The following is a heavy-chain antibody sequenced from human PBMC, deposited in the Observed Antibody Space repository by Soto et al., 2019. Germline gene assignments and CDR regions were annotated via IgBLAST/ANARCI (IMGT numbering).Heavy chain of an antibody. CDR3: ARDKADYYYDSSGLSRHSHFDY. V-gene: IGHV1-69*13. CDR2: IIPIFGTA. CDR1: GGTFSSHA. D-gene: IGHD3-22*01. J-gene: IGHJ4*02. Sequence: GASVKVSCKASGGTFSSHAISWVRQAPGQGLEWMGGIIPIFGTANYAQKFQGRVTITADESTSTAYMELSSLRSEDTAVYYCARDKADYYYDSSGLSRHSHFDYWGQGTLVTVSS.